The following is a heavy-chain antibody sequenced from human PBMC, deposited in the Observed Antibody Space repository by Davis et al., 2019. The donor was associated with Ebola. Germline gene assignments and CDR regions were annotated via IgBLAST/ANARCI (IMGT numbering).Heavy chain of an antibody. CDR1: GFTFSSYS. CDR2: ISSSSSYI. CDR3: ARGDLFDY. Sequence: GESLKISCAASGFTFSSYSMNWVRQAPGKGLEWVSSISSSSSYIYYADSVKGRFTISRDNAKNSLYLQMNSLRAEDTAVYYCARGDLFDYWGQGTLVTVSS. J-gene: IGHJ4*02. V-gene: IGHV3-21*01.